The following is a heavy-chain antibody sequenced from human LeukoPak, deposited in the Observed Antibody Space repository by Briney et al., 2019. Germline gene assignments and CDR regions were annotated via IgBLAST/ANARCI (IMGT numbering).Heavy chain of an antibody. V-gene: IGHV3-21*04. CDR2: ISSSSSCI. CDR1: GFTFSSYS. Sequence: GGSLRLSCAASGFTFSSYSMNWVRQAPGKGLEWVSSISSSSSCIYYADSVKGRFTISRDNAKNSLYLQMNSLRAEDTALYYCARSGYYGSGSYSDYWGQGTLVTVSS. D-gene: IGHD3-10*01. CDR3: ARSGYYGSGSYSDY. J-gene: IGHJ4*02.